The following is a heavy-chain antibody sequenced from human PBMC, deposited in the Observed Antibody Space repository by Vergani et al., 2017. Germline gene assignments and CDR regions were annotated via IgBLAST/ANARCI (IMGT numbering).Heavy chain of an antibody. Sequence: QVQLQESGPGLVKPSETLSLTCTVSGGSLSGYYWNWIRQTPGGGLEWIGYVEDSGYFNYNPSLKTRVYMSSDTSNNQFSLMLSSVTVADTAVYYCARSIVSRNPPDYFDNWGQGTLVTVSS. CDR1: GGSLSGYY. J-gene: IGHJ4*02. D-gene: IGHD1-14*01. CDR2: VEDSGYF. V-gene: IGHV4-59*01. CDR3: ARSIVSRNPPDYFDN.